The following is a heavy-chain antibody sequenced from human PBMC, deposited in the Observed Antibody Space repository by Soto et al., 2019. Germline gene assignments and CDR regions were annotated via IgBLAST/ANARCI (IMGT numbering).Heavy chain of an antibody. CDR3: ARGGSVVPAAIPYYYYGMDV. J-gene: IGHJ6*02. D-gene: IGHD2-2*02. Sequence: TGGSLRLSCAASGFTFSSYDMHWVRQATGKGLEWVSAIGTAGDTYYPGSVKGRFTISRENAKNSLYLQMNSLRAGDTAVYYCARGGSVVPAAIPYYYYGMDVWGQGTTVTVSS. CDR1: GFTFSSYD. V-gene: IGHV3-13*01. CDR2: IGTAGDT.